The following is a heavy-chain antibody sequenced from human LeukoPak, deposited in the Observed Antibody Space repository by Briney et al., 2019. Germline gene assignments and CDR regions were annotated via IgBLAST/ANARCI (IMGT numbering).Heavy chain of an antibody. CDR1: AGSVSSGSYY. V-gene: IGHV4-61*02. J-gene: IGHJ4*02. CDR2: IYTSGST. Sequence: SQTLSLTSTVSAGSVSSGSYYWSCIRQPPGKRLEWIGRIYTSGSTNYDPSLKSRVTISVGTSKDQFSLKLSSVTAADTAVYYCARGPPFDYWGQGTLVTVSS. CDR3: ARGPPFDY.